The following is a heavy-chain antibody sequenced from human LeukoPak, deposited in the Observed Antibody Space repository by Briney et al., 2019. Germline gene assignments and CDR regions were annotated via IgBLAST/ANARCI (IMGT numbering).Heavy chain of an antibody. CDR3: ARGIFGMVINGFDI. J-gene: IGHJ3*02. V-gene: IGHV4-59*01. D-gene: IGHD3-3*01. CDR2: INYSETT. Sequence: SETLSLTCTVSGGSISSYYWSRIRQPPGKGLEWIGYINYSETTNYNPSLKRRVTISVDTSKNQFSLRLSSVTAADTAVYYCARGIFGMVINGFDIWGQGTMVTVSS. CDR1: GGSISSYY.